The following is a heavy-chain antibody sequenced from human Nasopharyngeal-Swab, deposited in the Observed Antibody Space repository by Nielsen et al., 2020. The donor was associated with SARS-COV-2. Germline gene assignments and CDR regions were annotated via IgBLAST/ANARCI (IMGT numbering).Heavy chain of an antibody. D-gene: IGHD3-3*01. Sequence: VRQAPGKGLEWAAVISYDGSNKYYADSVKGRFTISRDNSKNTLYLQMNSLRAEDTAVYYCAKDTPPPNTYYDFWSGYYGLDYWGQGTLVTVSS. J-gene: IGHJ4*02. CDR3: AKDTPPPNTYYDFWSGYYGLDY. V-gene: IGHV3-30*18. CDR2: ISYDGSNK.